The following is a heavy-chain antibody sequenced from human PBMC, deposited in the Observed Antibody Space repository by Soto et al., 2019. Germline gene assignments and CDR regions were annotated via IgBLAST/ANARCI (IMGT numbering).Heavy chain of an antibody. J-gene: IGHJ6*02. D-gene: IGHD3-16*01. CDR3: ARDDGFANYVFYRSEYYHYRIDF. Sequence: GGSLRLSCAASGFTFEDYAIHWVRQAPGKGLEWVAVIWYDGSNKYYADSVKGRFTISRDNSKNTLYLQMNSLRAEDTAVYYCARDDGFANYVFYRSEYYHYRIDFSGRGTTDIGSS. CDR2: IWYDGSNK. CDR1: GFTFEDYA. V-gene: IGHV3-33*08.